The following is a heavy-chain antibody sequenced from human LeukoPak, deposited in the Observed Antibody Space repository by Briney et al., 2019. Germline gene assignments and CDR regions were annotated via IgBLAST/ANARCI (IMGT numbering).Heavy chain of an antibody. CDR2: ISVNGGTT. D-gene: IGHD3-10*01. J-gene: IGHJ3*02. CDR3: ARDGSELLWFGEGAFDI. Sequence: GGSLRLSCAASGFTFSSYAMTWVRQAPGKGLEWVSSISVNGGTTYYADSVKGRFTISRDSSKNTLYLQMNSLRAEDTAVYYCARDGSELLWFGEGAFDIWGQGTMVTVSS. CDR1: GFTFSSYA. V-gene: IGHV3-23*01.